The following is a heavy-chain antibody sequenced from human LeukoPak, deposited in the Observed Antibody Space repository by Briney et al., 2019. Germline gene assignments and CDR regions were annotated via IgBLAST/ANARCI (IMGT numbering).Heavy chain of an antibody. Sequence: PSETLSLTCAVYGGSFSGYYWSWIRQPPGKGLELIGEINHSGSTNYNPSLKSRVTISVDTSKNQFSLKLSSVTAADTAVYYCARVYYYGSGSYYNGFDYWGQGTLVTVSS. J-gene: IGHJ4*02. V-gene: IGHV4-34*01. CDR3: ARVYYYGSGSYYNGFDY. D-gene: IGHD3-10*01. CDR2: INHSGST. CDR1: GGSFSGYY.